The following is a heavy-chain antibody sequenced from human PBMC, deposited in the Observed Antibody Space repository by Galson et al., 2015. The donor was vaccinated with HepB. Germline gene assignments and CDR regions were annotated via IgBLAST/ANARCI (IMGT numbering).Heavy chain of an antibody. J-gene: IGHJ4*02. Sequence: QSGAEVKKPGESLRISCKGSGYSFTDYWISWVRQMPGKGLEWMGRIDPSGSYINYSPSFEGHASISADKSVSTAYLQWSSLKASDTAMYYCATGRETSTSWYDFDYWGQGTLVIVSS. V-gene: IGHV5-10-1*01. CDR2: IDPSGSYI. CDR1: GYSFTDYW. D-gene: IGHD6-13*01. CDR3: ATGRETSTSWYDFDY.